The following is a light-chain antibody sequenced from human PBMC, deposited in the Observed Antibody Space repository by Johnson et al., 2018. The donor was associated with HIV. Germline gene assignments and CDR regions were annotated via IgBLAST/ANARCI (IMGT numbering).Light chain of an antibody. Sequence: QAVLTQPPSVSAAPGQKVTISCSGSSSNIGNNYVSWYQQLPGTAPKLLIYDNNKRPSVIPDRFSGSKSGTSATLGITGLQTGDEADYYCGTWESRLSAVFGTGTKVTVL. V-gene: IGLV1-51*01. CDR1: SSNIGNNY. CDR2: DNN. J-gene: IGLJ1*01. CDR3: GTWESRLSAV.